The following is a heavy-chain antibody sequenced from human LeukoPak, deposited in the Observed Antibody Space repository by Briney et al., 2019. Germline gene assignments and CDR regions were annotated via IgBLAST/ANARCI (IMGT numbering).Heavy chain of an antibody. CDR1: GFTFSSHG. J-gene: IGHJ4*02. CDR2: IWNDGSNK. Sequence: GGSLRLSCAASGFTFSSHGMHWVRQAPGKGLQWVAVIWNDGSNKYYADSVKGRFTISRDNSKNTLYLQMSSLRAEDTAVYYCARDRAYCTNGVCYAPIDYWGQGTLVTVSS. D-gene: IGHD2-8*01. CDR3: ARDRAYCTNGVCYAPIDY. V-gene: IGHV3-33*01.